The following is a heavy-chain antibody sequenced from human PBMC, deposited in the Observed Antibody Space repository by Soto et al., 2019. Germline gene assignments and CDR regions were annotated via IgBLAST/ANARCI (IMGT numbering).Heavy chain of an antibody. Sequence: PSETLSLTCTVSGGSISSGGYYWSWIRQHPGKGLEWIGYIYYSGSTYYNPSLKSRVTISVDTSKNQFSLKLSSVTAADTAVYYCARGVPYSSSHIIDYWGQGTLVTVSS. J-gene: IGHJ4*02. D-gene: IGHD6-13*01. V-gene: IGHV4-31*03. CDR1: GGSISSGGYY. CDR2: IYYSGST. CDR3: ARGVPYSSSHIIDY.